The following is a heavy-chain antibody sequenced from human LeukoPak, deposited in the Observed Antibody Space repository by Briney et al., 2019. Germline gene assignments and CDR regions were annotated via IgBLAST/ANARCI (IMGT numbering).Heavy chain of an antibody. D-gene: IGHD4-17*01. V-gene: IGHV3-7*01. Sequence: PGGSLRLSCAASGSTFSSFYMTWVRQAPGKGLEWVATIKQDGSDKHYVDSVKGRFIISRDNAKNSLYLQMNSLRAEDTAVYYCARTTILDYWGQGTLVTVSS. CDR3: ARTTILDY. J-gene: IGHJ4*02. CDR1: GSTFSSFY. CDR2: IKQDGSDK.